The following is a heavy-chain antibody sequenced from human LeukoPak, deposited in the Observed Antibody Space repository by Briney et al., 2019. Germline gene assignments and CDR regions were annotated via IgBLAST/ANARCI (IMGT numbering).Heavy chain of an antibody. V-gene: IGHV4-59*01. D-gene: IGHD5-24*01. CDR2: IYYSGST. CDR1: GGSISSYY. CDR3: ARAGGWLSPLGY. Sequence: PSETLSLTCTVSGGSISSYYWSWIRQPPGKGLEWIGYIYYSGSTNYNPSLKSRVTISVDTSKNQFSLKLSSVTAADTAVYYCARAGGWLSPLGYWGQGTLVTVSS. J-gene: IGHJ4*02.